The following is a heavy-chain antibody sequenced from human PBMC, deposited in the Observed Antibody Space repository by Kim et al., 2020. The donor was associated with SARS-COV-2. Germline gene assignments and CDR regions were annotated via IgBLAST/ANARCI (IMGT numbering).Heavy chain of an antibody. CDR3: AKEIMVRGAQDY. J-gene: IGHJ4*02. V-gene: IGHV3-43*01. Sequence: YYADSVKGRFTISRDNSKNSLYLQMNSLRTEDTALYYCAKEIMVRGAQDYWGQGTLVTVSS. D-gene: IGHD3-10*01.